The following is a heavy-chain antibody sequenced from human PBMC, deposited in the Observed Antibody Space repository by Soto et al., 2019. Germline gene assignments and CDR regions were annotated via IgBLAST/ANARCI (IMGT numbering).Heavy chain of an antibody. CDR2: IYSGGST. V-gene: IGHV3-53*01. CDR3: ARAPIIPGFFDY. J-gene: IGHJ4*02. D-gene: IGHD3-10*01. Sequence: GGSLRLSCAASGFTVSSNYMSWVRQAPGKGLEWVSVIYSGGSTYYADSVKGRFTISRDNSKNTLYLQMNSLRAEDTAVYYCARAPIIPGFFDYWGQGTLVTVSS. CDR1: GFTVSSNY.